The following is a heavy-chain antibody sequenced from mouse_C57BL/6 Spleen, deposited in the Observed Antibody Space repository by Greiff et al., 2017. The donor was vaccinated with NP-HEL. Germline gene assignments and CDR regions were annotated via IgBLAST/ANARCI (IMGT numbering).Heavy chain of an antibody. CDR2: ISDGGSYT. J-gene: IGHJ4*01. Sequence: EVQGVESGGGLVKPGGSLKLSCAASGFTFSSYAMSWVRQTPEKRLEWVATISDGGSYTYYPDNVKGRFTISRDNAKNNLYLQMSHLKSEDTAMYYCARDGLWLRREGAMDYWGQGTSVTVSS. V-gene: IGHV5-4*01. CDR3: ARDGLWLRREGAMDY. D-gene: IGHD2-2*01. CDR1: GFTFSSYA.